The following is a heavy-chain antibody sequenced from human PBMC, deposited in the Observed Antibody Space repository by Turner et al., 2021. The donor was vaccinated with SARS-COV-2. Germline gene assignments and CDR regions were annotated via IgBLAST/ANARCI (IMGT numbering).Heavy chain of an antibody. V-gene: IGHV4-39*01. D-gene: IGHD1-26*01. CDR1: GGSISSSTYY. J-gene: IGHJ3*02. Sequence: QLQLPGSGPGRVNPSETLSILCPVSGGSISSSTYYWGWIRQPPGEGLEWMGSIYYSGRTYYNAFLKSRVTISGDTSKNQFSLKLSAVTAEDTAVYYCARQPELGLLGVLDAFDIWGQGTMVTVSS. CDR2: IYYSGRT. CDR3: ARQPELGLLGVLDAFDI.